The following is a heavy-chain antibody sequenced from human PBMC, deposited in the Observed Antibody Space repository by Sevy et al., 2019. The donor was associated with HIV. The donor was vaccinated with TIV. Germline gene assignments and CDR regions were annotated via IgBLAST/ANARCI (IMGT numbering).Heavy chain of an antibody. J-gene: IGHJ6*03. CDR3: ARGITMVRGVIIKHDYYYMDV. V-gene: IGHV4-59*01. CDR2: IYYSGST. CDR1: GGSISSYY. D-gene: IGHD3-10*01. Sequence: SETLSLTCTVSGGSISSYYWSWIRQPPGKGLEWIGYIYYSGSTNYNPSLKSRVTMSVDTSKNQFSLKLSSVTAADTAVYYCARGITMVRGVIIKHDYYYMDVWGKGTTVTVSS.